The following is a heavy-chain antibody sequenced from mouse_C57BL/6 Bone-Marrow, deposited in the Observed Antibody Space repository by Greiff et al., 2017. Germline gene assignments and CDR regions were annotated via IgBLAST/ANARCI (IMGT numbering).Heavy chain of an antibody. V-gene: IGHV1-59*01. CDR2: IDPSDSYT. Sequence: VQLQQPGAELVRPGTSVKLSCKASGYTFTSYWMHWVKQRPGQGLEWIGVIDPSDSYTNYNQQFKGKATLTVDTSSSTAYMQLSSLTSEDSAVYYCARGRGRYFDYWGQGTTHTVSS. CDR1: GYTFTSYW. J-gene: IGHJ2*01. CDR3: ARGRGRYFDY.